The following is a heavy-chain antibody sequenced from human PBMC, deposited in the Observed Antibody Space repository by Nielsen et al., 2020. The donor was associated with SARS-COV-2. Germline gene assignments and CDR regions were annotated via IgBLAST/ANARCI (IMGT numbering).Heavy chain of an antibody. CDR2: IYYSGST. Sequence: SETLSLTCTVSGGPISSYYWSWIRQPPGKGLEWIGYIYYSGSTNYNPSLKSRVTISVDTSKNQFSLKLSSVTAADTAVYYCARDQLWSSGYMDVWGKGTTVTVSS. V-gene: IGHV4-59*12. D-gene: IGHD5-18*01. CDR1: GGPISSYY. J-gene: IGHJ6*03. CDR3: ARDQLWSSGYMDV.